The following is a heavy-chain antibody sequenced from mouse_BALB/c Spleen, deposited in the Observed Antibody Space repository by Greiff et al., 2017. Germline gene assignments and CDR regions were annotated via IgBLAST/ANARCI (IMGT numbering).Heavy chain of an antibody. V-gene: IGHV1-7*01. CDR2: INPSTGYT. CDR3: ARLRRFDY. J-gene: IGHJ2*01. CDR1: GYTFTSYW. D-gene: IGHD2-12*01. Sequence: VQLQQSGAELAKPGASVKMSCKASGYTFTSYWMHWVKQRPGQGLEWIGYINPSTGYTEYNQKFKDKATLTADKSSSTAYMQLSSLTSEDSAVYYYARLRRFDYWGQGTTLTVSS.